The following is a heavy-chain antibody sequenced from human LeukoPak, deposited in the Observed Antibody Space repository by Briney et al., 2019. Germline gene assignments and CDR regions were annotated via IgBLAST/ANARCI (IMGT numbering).Heavy chain of an antibody. Sequence: PGKSLRLSCAASGFIFNNHGMHWDRQAPGKGLEWVAVIWYDGSNKFSADSVKGRFTISRDNSKNTLYLQMNSLRAEGTAVYYCARAIGEGEIGAFDIWGPGTMVTVSS. J-gene: IGHJ3*02. V-gene: IGHV3-33*01. CDR2: IWYDGSNK. CDR1: GFIFNNHG. CDR3: ARAIGEGEIGAFDI. D-gene: IGHD3-10*01.